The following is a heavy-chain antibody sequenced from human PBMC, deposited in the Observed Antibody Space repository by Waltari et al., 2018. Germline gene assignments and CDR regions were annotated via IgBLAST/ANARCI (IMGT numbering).Heavy chain of an antibody. Sequence: RLQESGPGRMKPSETLSLICTVSGAPISISTHSWCWIRQTPGMGPEWIGSVHYTGKTYNNPSLESRVSLSVDTSKNLFSLELTSVTAADTATYFCARSFGGSGSYKFDTWGRGILVSVSS. V-gene: IGHV4-39*02. D-gene: IGHD3-10*01. CDR3: ARSFGGSGSYKFDT. J-gene: IGHJ4*02. CDR1: GAPISISTHS. CDR2: VHYTGKT.